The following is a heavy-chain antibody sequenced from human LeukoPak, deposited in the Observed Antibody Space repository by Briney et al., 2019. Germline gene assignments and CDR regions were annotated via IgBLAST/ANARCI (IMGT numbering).Heavy chain of an antibody. CDR3: ARDWVHSSCTD. CDR1: GFIFSTYW. J-gene: IGHJ4*02. Sequence: GGSLRLSCAASGFIFSTYWMSWVRQAPGKGLEWVANIKQDGSEKYYVDSVKGRFTISRDNAKNSLYLQMNSLRAEDTAVYYCARDWVHSSCTDWGQGTLVTVSS. CDR2: IKQDGSEK. D-gene: IGHD6-13*01. V-gene: IGHV3-7*01.